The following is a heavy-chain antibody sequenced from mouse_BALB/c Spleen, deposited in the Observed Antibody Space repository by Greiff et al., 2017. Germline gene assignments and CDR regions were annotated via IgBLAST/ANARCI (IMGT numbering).Heavy chain of an antibody. J-gene: IGHJ4*01. Sequence: EVKLVESGGGLVQPGGSRKLSCAASGFTFSSFGMHWVRQAPEKGLEWVAYISSGSSTIYYADTVKGRFTISRDNPKNTLFLQMTSLRSEDTAMYYCARGATRYYAMDYWGQGTSVTVSS. V-gene: IGHV5-17*02. D-gene: IGHD1-1*01. CDR2: ISSGSSTI. CDR3: ARGATRYYAMDY. CDR1: GFTFSSFG.